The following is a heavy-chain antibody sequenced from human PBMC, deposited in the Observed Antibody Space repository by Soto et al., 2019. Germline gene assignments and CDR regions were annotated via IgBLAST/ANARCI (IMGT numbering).Heavy chain of an antibody. CDR2: ISGSGIST. J-gene: IGHJ6*02. Sequence: GGSLRLSCAASGFTFSTYPMSWVRQAPGKGLEWVSGISGSGISTYYTDSVKGRFTISRDNSKNTVFLQMNSLRDENTAVYYCVKPPVITASYYYDMDVWGQGTTVTVSS. CDR1: GFTFSTYP. CDR3: VKPPVITASYYYDMDV. D-gene: IGHD4-4*01. V-gene: IGHV3-23*01.